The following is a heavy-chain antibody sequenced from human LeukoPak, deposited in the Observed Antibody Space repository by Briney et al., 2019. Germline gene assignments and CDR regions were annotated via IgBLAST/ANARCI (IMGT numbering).Heavy chain of an antibody. V-gene: IGHV4-4*07. CDR3: ARARADYYDSSGYYYRFDY. CDR2: IYTSGST. J-gene: IGHJ4*02. CDR1: GGSISSYY. D-gene: IGHD3-22*01. Sequence: SETLSLTCTVSGGSISSYYWSWIRQPAGKGLGWIGRIYTSGSTNYNPSLKSRVTMSVDTSKNQFSLKLSSVTAADTAVYYCARARADYYDSSGYYYRFDYWGQGTLVTVSS.